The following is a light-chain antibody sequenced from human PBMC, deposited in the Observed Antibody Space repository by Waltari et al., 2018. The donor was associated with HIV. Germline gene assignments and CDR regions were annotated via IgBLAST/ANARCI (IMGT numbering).Light chain of an antibody. J-gene: IGLJ1*01. V-gene: IGLV2-23*02. CDR1: SSDVGSYNL. Sequence: QSALTQPASVSGSPGQSITISCTGTSSDVGSYNLVSWYQQHPGKAPKPMIYEVSKRPSGVSNRFSGSKSGNTASLTISGLQAEYEADYYCCSYAGSSTYVFGTGTKVTVL. CDR3: CSYAGSSTYV. CDR2: EVS.